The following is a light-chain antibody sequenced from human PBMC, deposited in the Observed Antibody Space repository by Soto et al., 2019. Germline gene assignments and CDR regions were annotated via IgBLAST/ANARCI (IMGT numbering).Light chain of an antibody. Sequence: DIQMTQSPSTLSASAGDRVTITCRASQSISSWLAWYQQRPGKPPNLLIYKASTLASGVPSRFSGSGSGTEFTLTINSLQPDDFATYYCQQYHIYSGTFGQGTKVDIK. V-gene: IGKV1-5*03. CDR1: QSISSW. CDR2: KAS. J-gene: IGKJ1*01. CDR3: QQYHIYSGT.